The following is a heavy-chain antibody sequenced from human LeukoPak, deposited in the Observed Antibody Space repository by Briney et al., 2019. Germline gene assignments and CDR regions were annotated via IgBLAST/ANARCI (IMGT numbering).Heavy chain of an antibody. CDR2: ISSSGSTI. J-gene: IGHJ3*02. V-gene: IGHV3-48*03. CDR3: AREASGYSYGLDAFDI. D-gene: IGHD5-18*01. Sequence: GGPLTLPCTPSGFTHNNYEMNCVRQAPGKGREGVSYISSSGSTIYYADSVKGRFTISRDNAKNSLYLQMNSLRAEDTAVYYCAREASGYSYGLDAFDIWGQGTMVTVSS. CDR1: GFTHNNYE.